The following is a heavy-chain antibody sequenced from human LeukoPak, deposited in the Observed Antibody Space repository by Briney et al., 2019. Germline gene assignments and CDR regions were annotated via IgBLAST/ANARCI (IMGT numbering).Heavy chain of an antibody. Sequence: PGGSLRLSCAASGFPFSSYWMSWVRQAPGKGLGWVANIKPDGSEKSYVDSVKGRFTISRDNAKNSLYLQMNSLRAEDTAVYYCARGQMAGYWGQGTLVTVSS. CDR1: GFPFSSYW. D-gene: IGHD5-24*01. CDR2: IKPDGSEK. CDR3: ARGQMAGY. V-gene: IGHV3-7*05. J-gene: IGHJ4*02.